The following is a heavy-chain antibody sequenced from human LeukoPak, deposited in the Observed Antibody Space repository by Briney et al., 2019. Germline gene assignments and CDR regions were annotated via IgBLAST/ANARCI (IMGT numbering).Heavy chain of an antibody. CDR2: IKSKTDGGTT. Sequence: GGSLRLSCAASGFTFSNAWMSWVRQAPGKGLEWVGRIKSKTDGGTTDYAAPVKGRFTISRDDSKNTLYLQMNSLKTEDTAVYYCTSLPPRVYLYYYYGMDVWGQGTTVTVSS. CDR1: GFTFSNAW. CDR3: TSLPPRVYLYYYYGMDV. D-gene: IGHD2-2*01. J-gene: IGHJ6*02. V-gene: IGHV3-15*01.